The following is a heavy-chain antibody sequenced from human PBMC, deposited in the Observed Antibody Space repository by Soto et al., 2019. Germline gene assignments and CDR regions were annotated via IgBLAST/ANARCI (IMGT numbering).Heavy chain of an antibody. Sequence: ESGGGVVQSGRSLRLSCAASEFTFSSYAVHWVRQAPGKGLEWVAVISYDGTNTYYTESVKGRFTISRDNAKNTMYLQMNSLRAEDTAVYYCARDADMVVVTPGTGGGSLDNWGQGTMVTVSA. V-gene: IGHV3-30*04. CDR1: EFTFSSYA. CDR3: ARDADMVVVTPGTGGGSLDN. CDR2: ISYDGTNT. D-gene: IGHD2-15*01. J-gene: IGHJ3*01.